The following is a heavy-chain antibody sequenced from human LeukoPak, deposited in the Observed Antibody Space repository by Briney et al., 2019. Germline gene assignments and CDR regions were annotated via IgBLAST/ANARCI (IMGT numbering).Heavy chain of an antibody. CDR1: GFTFSSYA. Sequence: GRSLRLSCAASGFTFSSYAMHWVRQAPGKGLEWVAVISYDGSNKYYADSVKGRFTISRDNSKNTLYLQMNSLRAEDTAVYYCARAFGPYYFDYWGQGTLVTVSS. CDR3: ARAFGPYYFDY. D-gene: IGHD3-16*01. CDR2: ISYDGSNK. J-gene: IGHJ4*02. V-gene: IGHV3-30-3*01.